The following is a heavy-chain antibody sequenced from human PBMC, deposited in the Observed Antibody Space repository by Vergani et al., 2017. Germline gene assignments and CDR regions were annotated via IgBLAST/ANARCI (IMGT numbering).Heavy chain of an antibody. CDR3: ARGSRAEGGSGPVK. Sequence: QVQLQESGPGLVKASQTLSLTCSVSGAYVGSGGYYWAWIRQPAGKTLEWIGEIFSSGTTNYNPSFKNRVTMSVDTSKNQFSLKLNSVTAADTAVYYCARGSRAEGGSGPVKWGQGTLVTVSS. V-gene: IGHV4-61*02. D-gene: IGHD6-13*01. J-gene: IGHJ4*02. CDR2: IFSSGTT. CDR1: GAYVGSGGYY.